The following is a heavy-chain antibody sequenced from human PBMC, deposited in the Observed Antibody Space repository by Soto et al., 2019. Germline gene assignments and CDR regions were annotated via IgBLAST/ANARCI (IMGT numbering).Heavy chain of an antibody. J-gene: IGHJ6*02. CDR3: AIDLRFLEWLLSVSSYYYYGMDV. CDR1: GYTFTSYD. Sequence: ASVKVSCKASGYTFTSYDINWVRQATGQGLEWMGWMNPNSGNTGYAQKFQGRVTMTRDTSTSTVYMELSSLRSEDTAVYYCAIDLRFLEWLLSVSSYYYYGMDVWGQGTTVTVSS. D-gene: IGHD3-3*01. V-gene: IGHV1-8*01. CDR2: MNPNSGNT.